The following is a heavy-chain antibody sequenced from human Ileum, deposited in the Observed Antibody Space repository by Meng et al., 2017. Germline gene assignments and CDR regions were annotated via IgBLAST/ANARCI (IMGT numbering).Heavy chain of an antibody. D-gene: IGHD2-15*01. Sequence: QVHRQKSGPEVKKPGASVRVSCKASGYTFGSYGICWVRHAPGQGLEWMGWFVNYVDTYPAPKFQGRVTMTTDTHTNTAFMELRSLTSDDTAVYYCASGTPGRSYCDYWGQGTLVTVSS. CDR1: GYTFGSYG. CDR3: ASGTPGRSYCDY. J-gene: IGHJ4*02. CDR2: FVNYVDT. V-gene: IGHV1-18*01.